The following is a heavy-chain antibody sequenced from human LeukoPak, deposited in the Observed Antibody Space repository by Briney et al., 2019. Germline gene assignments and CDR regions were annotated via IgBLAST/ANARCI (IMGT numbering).Heavy chain of an antibody. CDR3: ARDTFGDGAFDI. V-gene: IGHV4-59*12. J-gene: IGHJ3*02. CDR1: GGSINTNY. CDR2: IYYTGTP. Sequence: SETLSLTCSVSGGSINTNYWSWLRQPPGGGLEWIGYIYYTGTPNYNPSLKSRATIFIDTSKNQFSLKLSSVTAADTAVYYCARDTFGDGAFDIWGQGTMVTVSS. D-gene: IGHD3-10*01.